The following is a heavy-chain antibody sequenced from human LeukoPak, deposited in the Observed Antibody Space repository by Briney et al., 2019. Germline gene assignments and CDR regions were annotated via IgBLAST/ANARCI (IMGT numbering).Heavy chain of an antibody. CDR1: GFSFSSSG. Sequence: PGGSLRLSCAASGFSFSSSGMHWVRQAPGKGPEWVAFTRFDDSYKAYGDSVKGRFTISRDNSKNTLYLQMNSLRAEDTAVYYCVFRYCSGGSCSLDYWGQGTLVTVSS. J-gene: IGHJ4*02. CDR2: TRFDDSYK. CDR3: VFRYCSGGSCSLDY. V-gene: IGHV3-30*02. D-gene: IGHD2-15*01.